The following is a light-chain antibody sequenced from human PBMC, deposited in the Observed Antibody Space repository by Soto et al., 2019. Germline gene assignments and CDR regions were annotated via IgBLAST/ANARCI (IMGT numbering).Light chain of an antibody. Sequence: EIVLTQSPGTLSLSPGERATLSCRASQSVSSTSLAWYQQKPGQAPRLLIYSASSRATGIPDRFSGSGSGTDFSLTISRLEPEDFAVYYCQQYDRSPYTFGKGTKLEIK. CDR1: QSVSSTS. V-gene: IGKV3-20*01. J-gene: IGKJ2*01. CDR2: SAS. CDR3: QQYDRSPYT.